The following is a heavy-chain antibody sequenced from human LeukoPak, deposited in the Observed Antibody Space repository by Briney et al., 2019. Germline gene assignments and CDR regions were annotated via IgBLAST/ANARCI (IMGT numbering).Heavy chain of an antibody. V-gene: IGHV1-58*02. J-gene: IGHJ4*02. D-gene: IGHD6-19*01. CDR2: IVVGSGNT. Sequence: AASVKVSCKASGFTFTSSAMQWVRQARGQRLEWIGWIVVGSGNTNYAQKFQERVTITRDMSTSTAYMELSSLRSEDTAVYYCAAQGGPNSSGWTIPIDYWGQGTLVTVSS. CDR1: GFTFTSSA. CDR3: AAQGGPNSSGWTIPIDY.